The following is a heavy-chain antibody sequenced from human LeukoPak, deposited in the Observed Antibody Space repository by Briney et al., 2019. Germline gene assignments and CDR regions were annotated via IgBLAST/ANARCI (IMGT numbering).Heavy chain of an antibody. D-gene: IGHD1-1*01. CDR3: ARRAWNDVLGWFDP. CDR2: IYYSGST. J-gene: IGHJ5*02. Sequence: SETLSLTCTVSGGSISSYYWSWIRQPPGKGLEWIGYIYYSGSTNYNPSLKSRVTISVDTSKNQFSLKLSSVTAADTAVYYCARRAWNDVLGWFDPWGQGTLVTVSS. V-gene: IGHV4-59*01. CDR1: GGSISSYY.